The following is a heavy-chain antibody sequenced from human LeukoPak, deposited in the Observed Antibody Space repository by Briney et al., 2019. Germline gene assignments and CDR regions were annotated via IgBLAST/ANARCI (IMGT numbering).Heavy chain of an antibody. Sequence: GASVKVSCKASGYTFTNYYIHWVRQAPGQGLECMGIINPSGGSTSYAQKFQGRVTMTTDTSTSTAYMELRSLRSDDTAVYYCARKAGFGEIDYWGQGTLVTVSS. CDR2: INPSGGST. V-gene: IGHV1-46*01. J-gene: IGHJ4*02. CDR3: ARKAGFGEIDY. D-gene: IGHD3-10*01. CDR1: GYTFTNYY.